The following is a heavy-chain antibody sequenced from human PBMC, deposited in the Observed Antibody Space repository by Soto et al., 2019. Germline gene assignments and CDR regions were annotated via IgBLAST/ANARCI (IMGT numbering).Heavy chain of an antibody. CDR2: IYWDDDK. CDR3: AHARRGHCVRSSCPNWFDP. D-gene: IGHD2-21*01. CDR1: GFSLSTSGVG. J-gene: IGHJ5*02. V-gene: IGHV2-5*02. Sequence: QITLKESGPTLVKPTQTLTLTCTFSGFSLSTSGVGVGWIRQPPGKALEWLALIYWDDDKRYSPSLKSRLTITKGTSKNQVVLTLTNMDPVDTTTYFCAHARRGHCVRSSCPNWFDPWGQGSLVTVSS.